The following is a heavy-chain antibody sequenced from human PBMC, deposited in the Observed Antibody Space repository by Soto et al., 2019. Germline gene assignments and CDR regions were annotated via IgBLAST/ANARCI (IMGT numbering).Heavy chain of an antibody. Sequence: GESLKISCKGSGYSFTSYWISWVRQMPGKGLEWMGRIDPSDSYTNYSPSFQGHVTISADRSISTAYLQWSSLEASDTAMYYCARQRGTTYPFDFDYWGQGTLVTVS. D-gene: IGHD1-7*01. V-gene: IGHV5-10-1*01. CDR3: ARQRGTTYPFDFDY. CDR1: GYSFTSYW. J-gene: IGHJ4*02. CDR2: IDPSDSYT.